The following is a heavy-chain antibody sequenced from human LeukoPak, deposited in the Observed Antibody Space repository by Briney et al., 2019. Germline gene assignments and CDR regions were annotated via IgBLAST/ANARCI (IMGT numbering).Heavy chain of an antibody. Sequence: GASVKVSCKASGYTFTGYYMHWVRQAPGQGLEWMGRINPNSGGTNYAQKFQGRVTMTRDTSISTAYMELSRLRSDDTAVYYCARLRGSYEKYDYWGQGTLVTVSS. J-gene: IGHJ4*02. CDR3: ARLRGSYEKYDY. D-gene: IGHD1-26*01. CDR2: INPNSGGT. CDR1: GYTFTGYY. V-gene: IGHV1-2*06.